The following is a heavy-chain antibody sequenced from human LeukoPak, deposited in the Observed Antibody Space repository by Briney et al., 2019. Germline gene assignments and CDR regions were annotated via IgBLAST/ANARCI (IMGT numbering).Heavy chain of an antibody. J-gene: IGHJ3*02. CDR2: ISGTSTAI. Sequence: GSLRLSCAASGFTFSSSNMHWVRPAPGKGLEWVSFISGTSTAIYYADSVKGRFTISRDIARKSLYLQMNSLRDEDTAVYYCARGGGRSYSDAFDIWGQGTVVTVSS. D-gene: IGHD1-26*01. CDR3: ARGGGRSYSDAFDI. V-gene: IGHV3-48*02. CDR1: GFTFSSSN.